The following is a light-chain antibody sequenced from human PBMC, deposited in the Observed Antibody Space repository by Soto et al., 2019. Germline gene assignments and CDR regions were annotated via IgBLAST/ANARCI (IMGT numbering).Light chain of an antibody. V-gene: IGKV3-20*01. CDR2: GAS. J-gene: IGKJ1*01. Sequence: EIVLTQSPGTLSLSPGERATLSCRASKSVSSSYLSWYQQKPGQAPRLLIYGASSRATGISDRFSGSGSGTDFTLTISRLEPEDFAVYYCQQYGSSPAWTFGQGTKV. CDR3: QQYGSSPAWT. CDR1: KSVSSSY.